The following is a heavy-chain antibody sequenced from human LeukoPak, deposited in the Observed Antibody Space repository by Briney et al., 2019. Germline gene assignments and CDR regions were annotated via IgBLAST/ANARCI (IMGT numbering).Heavy chain of an antibody. CDR2: VSTYSGNA. D-gene: IGHD4-17*01. Sequence: ASVSVSFKASYYTFPDYDITWVRPAPGQGLEWMGWVSTYSGNADYAPKFQGRVTMTTDTSTRTAYMELSSLRPDDTAVYFCAREDDRSFGAYDCWGQGTLVTVS. CDR1: YYTFPDYD. V-gene: IGHV1-18*01. CDR3: AREDDRSFGAYDC. J-gene: IGHJ4*02.